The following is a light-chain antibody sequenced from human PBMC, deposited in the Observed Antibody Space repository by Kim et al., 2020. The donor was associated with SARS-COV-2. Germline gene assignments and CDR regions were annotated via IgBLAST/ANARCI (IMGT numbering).Light chain of an antibody. V-gene: IGKV3-20*01. CDR3: QQYGSSPYT. CDR1: QRVSSNY. Sequence: LSPGERATLSCRASQRVSSNYLAWYQGKPGQAPRLLIFGASSRATGIPDRFSGSGSGTDFTLTISRLEPEDFAVYYCQQYGSSPYTFGQGTKLEI. J-gene: IGKJ2*01. CDR2: GAS.